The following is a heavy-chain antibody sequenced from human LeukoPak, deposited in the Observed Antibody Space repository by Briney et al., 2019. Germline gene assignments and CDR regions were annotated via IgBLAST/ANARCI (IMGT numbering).Heavy chain of an antibody. Sequence: ASVKVSCKASGYTFTTYYMHWVRQAPGQGLEWMGIINPSDGGTYYAQKFQGRATLTRDMSTSTVYMDLTSLRPEDTAVYYCARAGDSDFWMDVWGKGATVTVSS. CDR1: GYTFTTYY. CDR2: INPSDGGT. J-gene: IGHJ6*04. V-gene: IGHV1-46*01. D-gene: IGHD3-3*01. CDR3: ARAGDSDFWMDV.